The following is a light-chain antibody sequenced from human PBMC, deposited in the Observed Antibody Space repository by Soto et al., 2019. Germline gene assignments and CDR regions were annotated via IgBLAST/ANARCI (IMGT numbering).Light chain of an antibody. CDR2: DDS. CDR3: QVWDSNSGHQV. CDR1: KLGSYS. J-gene: IGLJ2*01. V-gene: IGLV3-21*02. Sequence: SYELTQPPSVSVAPGQRARITCEGNKLGSYSVHWYQHKPGQAPLLVVYDDSDRPSGIPERFSGSNSENTATLTISRVEVGDEADYYCQVWDSNSGHQVFGGGAQLTVL.